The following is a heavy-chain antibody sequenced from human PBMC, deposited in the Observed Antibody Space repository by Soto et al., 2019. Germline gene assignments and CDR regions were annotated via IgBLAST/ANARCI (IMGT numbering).Heavy chain of an antibody. D-gene: IGHD3-16*01. J-gene: IGHJ4*02. V-gene: IGHV4-59*11. Sequence: SETLSLTCTVSGGSFSGHYWGWIRQPPGQGLEWIGYISHSGNTNYDPSLKSRVTISIDTSKNQFSLNLSSVTAADTAVYYCARMEGATIYFFDYWGQGSLVTVSS. CDR1: GGSFSGHY. CDR3: ARMEGATIYFFDY. CDR2: ISHSGNT.